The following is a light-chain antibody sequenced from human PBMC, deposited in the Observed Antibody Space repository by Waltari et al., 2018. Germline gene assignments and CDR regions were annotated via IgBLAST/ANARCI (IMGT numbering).Light chain of an antibody. CDR1: ESVSNS. Sequence: EIVMTQSPATLSLPPGDRATLSCRASESVSNSVAWYQQRRGQAPRLLIFGASTRATGIPARFSGSGSGTEFTLTINTLQSEDFAVYYCEQYNDRLTFGGGTRVEFK. J-gene: IGKJ4*01. CDR3: EQYNDRLT. V-gene: IGKV3-15*01. CDR2: GAS.